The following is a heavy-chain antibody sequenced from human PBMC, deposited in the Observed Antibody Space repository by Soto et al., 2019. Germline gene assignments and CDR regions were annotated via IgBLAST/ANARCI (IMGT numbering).Heavy chain of an antibody. CDR2: IIPIFGTA. CDR3: ASGVVATETLYYYYYGMDV. J-gene: IGHJ6*02. D-gene: IGHD5-12*01. CDR1: GGTFSSYA. V-gene: IGHV1-69*13. Sequence: WASVKVSCKASGGTFSSYAISWVRQAPGQGLEWMGGIIPIFGTANYAQKFQGRVTITADESTSTAYMELSSLRSEDTAVYYCASGVVATETLYYYYYGMDVWGQGTTVTVSS.